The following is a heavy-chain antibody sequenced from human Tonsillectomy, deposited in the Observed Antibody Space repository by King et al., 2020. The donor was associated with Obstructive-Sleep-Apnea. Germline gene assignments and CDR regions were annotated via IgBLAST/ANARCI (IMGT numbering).Heavy chain of an antibody. J-gene: IGHJ4*02. V-gene: IGHV4-39*01. CDR1: GGSISSSSYY. CDR2: IYYSGST. Sequence: QLQLQEPGPGLVKPSETLSLTCTVSGGSISSSSYYWGWILQPPGKGLEWIGSIYYSGSTYYNPSLKSRVTISVDTSKNQFSLKLSSVTAADTAVYYCARQPISYYYGSGVIPRYWGQGTLVTVSS. D-gene: IGHD3-10*01. CDR3: ARQPISYYYGSGVIPRY.